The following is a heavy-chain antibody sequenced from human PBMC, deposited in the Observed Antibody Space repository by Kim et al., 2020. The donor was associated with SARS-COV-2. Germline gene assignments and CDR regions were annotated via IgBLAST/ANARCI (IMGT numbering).Heavy chain of an antibody. CDR1: GYTFTSYY. V-gene: IGHV1-46*01. CDR3: ARVPPRAVYSSSSGFDY. D-gene: IGHD6-6*01. Sequence: ASVKVSCKASGYTFTSYYMHWVRQAPGQGLEWMGIINPSGGSTSYAQKFQGRVTMTRDTSTSTVYMELSSLRSEDTAVYYCARVPPRAVYSSSSGFDYWGQGTLVTVSS. CDR2: INPSGGST. J-gene: IGHJ4*02.